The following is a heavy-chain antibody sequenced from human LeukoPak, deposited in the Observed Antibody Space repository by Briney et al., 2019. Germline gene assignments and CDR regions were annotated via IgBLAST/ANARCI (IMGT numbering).Heavy chain of an antibody. CDR2: ISSNGGNT. D-gene: IGHD3-22*01. CDR1: GFTFSSYA. Sequence: GGSLRLSCAASGFTFSSYAMHWVRQAPGKGLEYVSAISSNGGNTYYANSVKGRFTISRDNSKNTLYLQMGSLRAEDTAVYYCVRKLYYYDTSPAGWFDPWGQGTLVTVSS. CDR3: VRKLYYYDTSPAGWFDP. V-gene: IGHV3-64*01. J-gene: IGHJ5*02.